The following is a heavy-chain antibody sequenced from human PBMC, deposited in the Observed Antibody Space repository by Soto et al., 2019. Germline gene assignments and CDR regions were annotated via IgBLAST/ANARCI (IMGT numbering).Heavy chain of an antibody. CDR2: IYYSGST. CDR3: AGTAVITANYFDY. V-gene: IGHV4-39*01. J-gene: IGHJ4*02. Sequence: SETLSLTCTVSGRSISSSSYYWGWIRQPPGKGLEWIGSIYYSGSTYYHPSLKSRVTISVDTSKNQFSLKLSSVTAADTAVYYCAGTAVITANYFDYWGQGTLVTVSS. CDR1: GRSISSSSYY. D-gene: IGHD3-22*01.